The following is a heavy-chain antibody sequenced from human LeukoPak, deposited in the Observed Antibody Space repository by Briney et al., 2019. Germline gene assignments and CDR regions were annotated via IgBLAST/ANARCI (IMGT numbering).Heavy chain of an antibody. CDR1: GFTFSSHA. Sequence: GGSLRLSCAASGFTFSSHAMSWVRQAPGKGLEWVSAISGSGGSTYYADSVKGRFTISRDNSKNTLYLQMNSLRAEDTAVYYCAGTAQGRTRSDYWGQGTLVTVSS. J-gene: IGHJ4*02. CDR2: ISGSGGST. CDR3: AGTAQGRTRSDY. V-gene: IGHV3-23*01. D-gene: IGHD2-2*01.